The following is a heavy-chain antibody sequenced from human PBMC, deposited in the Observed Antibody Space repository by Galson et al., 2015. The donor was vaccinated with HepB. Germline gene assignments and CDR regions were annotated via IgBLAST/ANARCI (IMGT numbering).Heavy chain of an antibody. J-gene: IGHJ4*02. D-gene: IGHD6-19*01. Sequence: SVKVSCKASGYTFTSYYMHWVRQAPGQGLEWMGIINPSGGSTSYAQKFQGRVTMTRDTSTSTVYMELSSLRSEDTAVYYCAGVPWGGWFWDYFDYWGQGTLVTVSS. CDR3: AGVPWGGWFWDYFDY. CDR1: GYTFTSYY. V-gene: IGHV1-46*01. CDR2: INPSGGST.